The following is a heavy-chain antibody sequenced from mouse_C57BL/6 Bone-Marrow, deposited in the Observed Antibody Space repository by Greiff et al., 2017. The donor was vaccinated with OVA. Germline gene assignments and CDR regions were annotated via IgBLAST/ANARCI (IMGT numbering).Heavy chain of an antibody. D-gene: IGHD2-4*01. CDR3: ARSREWYDYDLDY. CDR1: GYTFTSYW. J-gene: IGHJ2*01. Sequence: QVQLQQPGTELVKPGASVKLSCKASGYTFTSYWMHWVKQRPGQGLEWIGNINPNNGGTNYNEKFKSKATLTVDKSSSTAYMQLSSLTSEDSAVYYCARSREWYDYDLDYWGQGTTLTVSS. V-gene: IGHV1-53*01. CDR2: INPNNGGT.